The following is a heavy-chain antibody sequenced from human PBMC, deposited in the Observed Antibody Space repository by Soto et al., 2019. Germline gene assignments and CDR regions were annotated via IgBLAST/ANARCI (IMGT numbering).Heavy chain of an antibody. J-gene: IGHJ4*02. CDR2: VGGSGGST. V-gene: IGHV3-23*01. CDR1: GFTFINYA. Sequence: GGSLRLSCAASGFTFINYAMSWVRQAPGKGLEWVSGVGGSGGSTYYADSVKGRFTISRDNSKDTLYLQMNSLRAEDTAVYYCAKSPLGCCSGGSCYPPHYFDYWGQGTLVTVSS. D-gene: IGHD2-15*01. CDR3: AKSPLGCCSGGSCYPPHYFDY.